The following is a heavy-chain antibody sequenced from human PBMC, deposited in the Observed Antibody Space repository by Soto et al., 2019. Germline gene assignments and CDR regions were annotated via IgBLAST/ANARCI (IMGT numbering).Heavy chain of an antibody. Sequence: GRSLRLSCAAYGFTFSTYAMHWVRQAPGKGLEWVAVISYDGSNKYYADSVKGRFTISRDNSKNTLYLQMNSLRAEDTAVYYCARGGGSTAMVGPLDYWGQGTLVTVSS. CDR1: GFTFSTYA. CDR3: ARGGGSTAMVGPLDY. CDR2: ISYDGSNK. V-gene: IGHV3-30-3*01. J-gene: IGHJ4*02. D-gene: IGHD5-18*01.